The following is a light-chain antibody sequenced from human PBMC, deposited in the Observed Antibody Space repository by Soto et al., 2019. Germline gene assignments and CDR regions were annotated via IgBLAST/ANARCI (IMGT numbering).Light chain of an antibody. CDR2: GAS. J-gene: IGKJ3*01. V-gene: IGKV1-12*01. CDR3: QQANNFPFT. Sequence: DIQMTQSPSSVSASVGDRDTITCRASQDIHTWLAWYQQEPGKAPKVLISGASSLQSGVPSRFSGSGSGTDFTLTISSLQPEDFATYYCQQANNFPFTFGPGTKVDIK. CDR1: QDIHTW.